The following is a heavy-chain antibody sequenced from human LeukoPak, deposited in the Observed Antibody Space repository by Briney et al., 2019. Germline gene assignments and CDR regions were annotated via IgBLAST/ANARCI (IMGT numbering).Heavy chain of an antibody. Sequence: GGSLRLSCAASGFTFSSYWMSWVRQAPGKGLEWVANIKQDGSEKYYVDSVKGRFTISRDNAKNSLYLQMNSLRAEDTAVYYCARAHNYYDSSGYYYFDYWGQGTLVTVSS. CDR3: ARAHNYYDSSGYYYFDY. CDR2: IKQDGSEK. V-gene: IGHV3-7*01. J-gene: IGHJ4*02. CDR1: GFTFSSYW. D-gene: IGHD3-22*01.